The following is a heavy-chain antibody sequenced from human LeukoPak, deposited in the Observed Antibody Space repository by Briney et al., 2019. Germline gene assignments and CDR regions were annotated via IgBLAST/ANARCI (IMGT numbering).Heavy chain of an antibody. J-gene: IGHJ5*02. CDR1: GGSISSYF. D-gene: IGHD3-3*01. Sequence: SETLSLTCTVSGGSISSYFWSWIRQPPGKGLEWIGYIYYSGSTYYNPSLKSRVTISVDTSKNQFSLKLSSVTAADTAVYYCARGQRFSRLSNWFDPWGQGTLVTVSS. CDR3: ARGQRFSRLSNWFDP. CDR2: IYYSGST. V-gene: IGHV4-59*12.